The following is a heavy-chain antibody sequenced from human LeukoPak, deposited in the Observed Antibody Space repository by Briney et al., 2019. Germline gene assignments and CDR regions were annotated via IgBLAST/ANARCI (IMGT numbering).Heavy chain of an antibody. D-gene: IGHD2-2*01. J-gene: IGHJ4*02. CDR3: ARRRVVVPAPFDY. V-gene: IGHV4-34*01. Sequence: SETLSLTCAVYGGSFSGYYWSWIRQPPGKGLEWIGEINHSGSTNYNPSLKSRVTISVDTSKNQFSLKLSSVTAADTAVYYCARRRVVVPAPFDYWGQGTLVTVSS. CDR1: GGSFSGYY. CDR2: INHSGST.